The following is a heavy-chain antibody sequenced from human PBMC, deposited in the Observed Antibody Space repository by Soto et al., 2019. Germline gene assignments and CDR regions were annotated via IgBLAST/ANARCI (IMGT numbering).Heavy chain of an antibody. CDR3: SRVGCSNSKCYTRGMDV. CDR2: IYSDGTT. J-gene: IGHJ6*02. CDR1: GGSISGYY. D-gene: IGHD2-2*01. Sequence: SETLSLTCTVSGGSISGYYWSWVRQPAGKGLEWVGRIYSDGTTNYSPSLKSRVTMSLDTSKDQFSPHLNSVTAADTAVYYCSRVGCSNSKCYTRGMDVWGQGTTVTVS. V-gene: IGHV4-4*07.